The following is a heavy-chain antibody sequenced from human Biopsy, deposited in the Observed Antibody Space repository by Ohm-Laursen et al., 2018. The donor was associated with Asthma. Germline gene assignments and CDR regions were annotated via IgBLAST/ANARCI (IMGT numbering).Heavy chain of an antibody. Sequence: SLRLSCAASGFSFDDCPMTWVRQAPGKGLEWVSSISWNSGNIDYAVSVKGRFTISRDNAKNSLYLQMQSLRPEDTAFYYCAKSADYYDSTDYLDFWGRGTLVTVSS. CDR2: ISWNSGNI. CDR3: AKSADYYDSTDYLDF. D-gene: IGHD3-22*01. V-gene: IGHV3-9*01. CDR1: GFSFDDCP. J-gene: IGHJ4*01.